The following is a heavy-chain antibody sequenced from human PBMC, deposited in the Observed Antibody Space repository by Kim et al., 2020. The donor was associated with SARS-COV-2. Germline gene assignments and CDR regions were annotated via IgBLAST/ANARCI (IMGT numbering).Heavy chain of an antibody. J-gene: IGHJ4*02. CDR1: GGSISSANW. CDR2: IHHSRSA. Sequence: SETLSLTCAVSGGSISSANWWTWVRQPPGKGLEWIGEIHHSRSANYNPSLKSRVSISVDKSRKLFSVKLTSVTAADSAVYYCARDWRSSGWYGLDYWGQGILVTVSS. CDR3: ARDWRSSGWYGLDY. V-gene: IGHV4-4*02. D-gene: IGHD6-19*01.